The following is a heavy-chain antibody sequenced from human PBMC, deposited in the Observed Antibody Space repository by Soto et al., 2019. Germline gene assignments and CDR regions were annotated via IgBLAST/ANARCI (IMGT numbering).Heavy chain of an antibody. V-gene: IGHV1-46*03. Sequence: QVQLVQSGAEVKKPGASVKVSCKASGYTFTSYYMHWVRQAPGQGLEWMGIINPSGGSTSYAQKFQGRVTMTRDTSTSTVYVELSSLRSKDTAVYYCARVYPSDTRDGYVGNNWFDPRGQGTLVTVAS. D-gene: IGHD5-18*01. CDR2: INPSGGST. CDR1: GYTFTSYY. CDR3: ARVYPSDTRDGYVGNNWFDP. J-gene: IGHJ5*02.